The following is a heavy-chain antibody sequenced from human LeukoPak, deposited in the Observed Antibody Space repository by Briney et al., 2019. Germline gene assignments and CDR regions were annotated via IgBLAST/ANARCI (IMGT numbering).Heavy chain of an antibody. CDR2: VKGDGGFT. CDR3: VRDGDDFNFDY. CDR1: GFTFSSYA. Sequence: PGGSLRLSCAASGFTFSSYAMSWVRQAPGKGLVWVSRVKGDGGFTNYADSVYGRFTISRDNAKNTLYLHMHSLRAEDTAVYYCVRDGDDFNFDYWGQGSLVTVCS. D-gene: IGHD5-24*01. J-gene: IGHJ4*02. V-gene: IGHV3-74*01.